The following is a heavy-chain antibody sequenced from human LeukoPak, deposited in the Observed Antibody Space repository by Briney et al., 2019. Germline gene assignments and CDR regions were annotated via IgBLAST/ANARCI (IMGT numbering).Heavy chain of an antibody. J-gene: IGHJ4*02. CDR3: ARARKLTYYYDSSDHHYFDY. Sequence: PSETLSLTCTVSGGSISSYYWSWIRQPPGKGLEWIGYIYYSGSTNYNPSLKSRVTISVDTSKNQFSLKLSSVTAADTAVYYCARARKLTYYYDSSDHHYFDYWGQGTLVTVSS. V-gene: IGHV4-59*12. CDR2: IYYSGST. CDR1: GGSISSYY. D-gene: IGHD3-22*01.